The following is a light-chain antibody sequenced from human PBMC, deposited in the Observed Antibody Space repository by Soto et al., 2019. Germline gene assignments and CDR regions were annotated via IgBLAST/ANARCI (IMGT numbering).Light chain of an antibody. CDR2: DGN. V-gene: IGLV2-14*01. Sequence: QSALTQPASVSGSPGQSITISCTGTSSDVGGYNYVSWYQQHPGKAPKLMIHDGNNRPSGVSDRFSGSKSGNTASLTISGLQAEDEADYYCSSSTSSSALEYVFGTGTKVTVL. J-gene: IGLJ1*01. CDR3: SSSTSSSALEYV. CDR1: SSDVGGYNY.